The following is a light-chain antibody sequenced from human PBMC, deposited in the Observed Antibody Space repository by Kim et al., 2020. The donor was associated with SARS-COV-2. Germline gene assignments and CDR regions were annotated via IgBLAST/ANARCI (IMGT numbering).Light chain of an antibody. V-gene: IGLV1-40*01. J-gene: IGLJ2*01. CDR3: QSYDSSLSGVV. Sequence: RVNISCTGSSSNIGANYGVHWYQQLPGTAPKLLIYANFNRPSGVPDRFSGSKSGTSASLAITGLQAEDEADYYCQSYDSSLSGVVFGGGTQLTVL. CDR1: SSNIGANYG. CDR2: ANF.